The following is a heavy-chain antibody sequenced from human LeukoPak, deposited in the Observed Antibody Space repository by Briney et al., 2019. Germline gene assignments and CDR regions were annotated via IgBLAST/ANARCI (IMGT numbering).Heavy chain of an antibody. CDR1: GGYISSGSSY. J-gene: IGHJ4*02. CDR3: TRGSITVDH. Sequence: SETLSLTCTVSGGYISSGSSYWSWIRQPAGKGLEWIGRMYTSGSTNYNPSLKSRVTISVDTSKNQFSLKMTSVTAADTAVYYCTRGSITVDHWGQGTLVTVSS. CDR2: MYTSGST. V-gene: IGHV4-61*02. D-gene: IGHD6-19*01.